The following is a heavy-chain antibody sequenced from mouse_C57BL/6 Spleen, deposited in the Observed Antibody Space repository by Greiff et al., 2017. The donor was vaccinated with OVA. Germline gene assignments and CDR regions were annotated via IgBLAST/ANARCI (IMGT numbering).Heavy chain of an antibody. Sequence: EVKLQQSGPELVKPGASVKISCKASGYTFTDYYMNWVKQSHGKSLEWIGDINPNNGGTSYNQKFKGKATLTVDKSSSTAYMELRSLTSEDSAVYYCARDWDSNYFDYWGQGTTLTVSS. J-gene: IGHJ2*01. V-gene: IGHV1-26*01. D-gene: IGHD2-5*01. CDR1: GYTFTDYY. CDR2: INPNNGGT. CDR3: ARDWDSNYFDY.